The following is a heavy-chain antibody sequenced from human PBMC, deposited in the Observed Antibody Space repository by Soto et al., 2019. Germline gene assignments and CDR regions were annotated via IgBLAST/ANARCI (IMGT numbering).Heavy chain of an antibody. CDR2: IYYSGST. Sequence: SETLSLTCTVSGGSISSYYWSWIRQPPGKGLEWIGYIYYSGSTNYKPSLKSRVTISVDTSKNQFSLKLSSVTAADTAVYYCARDSLLRRFYYFDYWGQGTLVTVSS. V-gene: IGHV4-59*01. J-gene: IGHJ4*02. CDR3: ARDSLLRRFYYFDY. CDR1: GGSISSYY. D-gene: IGHD3-3*01.